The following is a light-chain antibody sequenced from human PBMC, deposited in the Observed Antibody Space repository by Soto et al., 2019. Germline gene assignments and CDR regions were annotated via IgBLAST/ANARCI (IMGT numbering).Light chain of an antibody. CDR2: GPS. J-gene: IGKJ2*01. Sequence: EIALTQSPGTQYLSPGERATLSCRASQSVDNNHLAWYEQKPGQAPRLLIYGPSRRASGIPDRFSGSGSVTVFSLTISRLEPEDFAVYYCQQYGNFPYTFGQGTRLEMK. V-gene: IGKV3-20*01. CDR1: QSVDNNH. CDR3: QQYGNFPYT.